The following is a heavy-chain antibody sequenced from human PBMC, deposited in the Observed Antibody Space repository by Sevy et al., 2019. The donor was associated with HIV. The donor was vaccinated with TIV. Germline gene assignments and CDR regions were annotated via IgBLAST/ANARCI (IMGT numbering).Heavy chain of an antibody. CDR3: TRDDIYSHPWEFDW. CDR2: FNPNNGDS. V-gene: IGHV1-2*02. Sequence: ASVKVSCKASGFTFSDYYMHWVRQAPGQGLEWMGWFNPNNGDSRSAQKFQGRVTLTGDMSISTAYMELTRLRSDDTAIYLCTRDDIYSHPWEFDWWGHGALVTVSS. CDR1: GFTFSDYY. J-gene: IGHJ4*01. D-gene: IGHD1-26*01.